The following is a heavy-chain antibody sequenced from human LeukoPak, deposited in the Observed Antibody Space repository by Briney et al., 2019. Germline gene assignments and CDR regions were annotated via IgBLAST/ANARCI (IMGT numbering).Heavy chain of an antibody. J-gene: IGHJ4*02. Sequence: GDSLRLSCAASGFTFTTYWMSWVRQAPGKGLEWVSGISGGSTYYADSVKGRFTISRDNSKNTLYLQMNSLRAEDTAVYYCAKEGKRYSGSYFDYWGQGTLVTVSS. V-gene: IGHV3-23*01. CDR2: ISGGST. CDR3: AKEGKRYSGSYFDY. D-gene: IGHD1-26*01. CDR1: GFTFTTYW.